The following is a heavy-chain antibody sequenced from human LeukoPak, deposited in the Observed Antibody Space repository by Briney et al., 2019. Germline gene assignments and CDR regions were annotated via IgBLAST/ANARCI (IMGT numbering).Heavy chain of an antibody. Sequence: PSETLSLTCTVSGGSISSSSYYWGWIRQSPGEGLEWIGTIYYGGSTHYNPSLKSRVTISMDTSKNQFSLNLSSVTAADTAVYYCARLRPQKQWLVQHYFDYWGQGTLVTVSS. CDR2: IYYGGST. J-gene: IGHJ4*02. CDR1: GGSISSSSYY. CDR3: ARLRPQKQWLVQHYFDY. D-gene: IGHD6-19*01. V-gene: IGHV4-39*07.